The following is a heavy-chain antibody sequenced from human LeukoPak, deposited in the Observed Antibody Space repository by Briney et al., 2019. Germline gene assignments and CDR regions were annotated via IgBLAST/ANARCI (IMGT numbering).Heavy chain of an antibody. CDR2: VFYGRDT. D-gene: IGHD3-10*01. CDR3: AGTRDTVVRFDY. Sequence: RASETLSLTRPVSGGSIARSFFWGWIRQPPGKGLECIGCVFYGRDTYDSPSLRSRVTISVDTSRNQFSLKLTSVTAADTAVYFCAGTRDTVVRFDYCGQGTLVSVFS. CDR1: GGSIARSFF. J-gene: IGHJ4*02. V-gene: IGHV4-39*01.